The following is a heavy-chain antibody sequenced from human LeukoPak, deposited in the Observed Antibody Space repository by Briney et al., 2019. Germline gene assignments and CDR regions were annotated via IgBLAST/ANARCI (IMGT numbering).Heavy chain of an antibody. CDR3: ARGSRAVAGTYYYYGIDV. CDR1: GDSVSSNSAA. Sequence: SQTLSLTCALSGDSVSSNSAAWNWIRQSPSRGLEWLGRTYYRSKWYNDYAVSVKSRITITPDTSKNQFSLQLNSVTPEDTAVYYCARGSRAVAGTYYYYGIDVWGKGTTVTVSS. D-gene: IGHD6-19*01. CDR2: TYYRSKWYN. V-gene: IGHV6-1*01. J-gene: IGHJ6*04.